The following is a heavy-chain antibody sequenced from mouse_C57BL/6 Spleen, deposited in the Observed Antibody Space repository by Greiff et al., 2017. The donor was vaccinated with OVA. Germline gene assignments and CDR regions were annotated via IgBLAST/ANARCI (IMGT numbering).Heavy chain of an antibody. J-gene: IGHJ2*01. D-gene: IGHD1-1*01. Sequence: EVQLQQSGPELVKPGASVKISCKASGYTFTDYYMNWVKQSHGKSLEWIGDINPNNGGTSYNQKFKGKATLTVDKSSSTAYMELRSLTSEDSAVYYCARYYYGFLVDYWGQGTTLTVSS. CDR1: GYTFTDYY. CDR2: INPNNGGT. CDR3: ARYYYGFLVDY. V-gene: IGHV1-26*01.